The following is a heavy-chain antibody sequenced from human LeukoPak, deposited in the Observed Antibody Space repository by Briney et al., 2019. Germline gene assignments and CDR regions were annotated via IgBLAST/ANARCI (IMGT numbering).Heavy chain of an antibody. Sequence: GEALQISCKGSGYIFTSYWIGWVRQMAGKGLEWMGIIYPGDSDTRYSPSFQDQVTISADNSISTAYLQWSSLKASDTVMYYCARQGNYGDYIDYWGQGTLVTVSS. CDR1: GYIFTSYW. J-gene: IGHJ4*02. CDR2: IYPGDSDT. D-gene: IGHD4-17*01. V-gene: IGHV5-51*01. CDR3: ARQGNYGDYIDY.